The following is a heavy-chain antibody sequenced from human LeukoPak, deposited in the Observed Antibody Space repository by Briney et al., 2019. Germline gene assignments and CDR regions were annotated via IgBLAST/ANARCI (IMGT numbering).Heavy chain of an antibody. Sequence: EWPLILSCAASEFTFSNYWMNWLHQAPGKLLEMVANLKQDGSEKYYVDCVKGRLSLSRHHAHNSLYVQMNSLRAEDAGVYYCAKEGAYPIITYDSWGQGTLVNVYS. CDR3: AKEGAYPIITYDS. V-gene: IGHV3-7*01. CDR2: LKQDGSEK. CDR1: EFTFSNYW. J-gene: IGHJ5*01. D-gene: IGHD1-14*01.